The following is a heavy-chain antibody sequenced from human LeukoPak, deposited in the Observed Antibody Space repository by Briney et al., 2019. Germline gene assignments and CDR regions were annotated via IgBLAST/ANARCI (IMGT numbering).Heavy chain of an antibody. Sequence: ASVKVSCKASGYTFTSYYMHWVRQAPGQGLEWMGIINPSGGSTSYAQKFQGRVTMTRDTSTSTAYMELSSLRSEDTAVYYCARDQMPSYVWGSYRHYNWFDPWGQGTLVTVSS. CDR2: INPSGGST. V-gene: IGHV1-46*01. D-gene: IGHD3-16*02. J-gene: IGHJ5*02. CDR1: GYTFTSYY. CDR3: ARDQMPSYVWGSYRHYNWFDP.